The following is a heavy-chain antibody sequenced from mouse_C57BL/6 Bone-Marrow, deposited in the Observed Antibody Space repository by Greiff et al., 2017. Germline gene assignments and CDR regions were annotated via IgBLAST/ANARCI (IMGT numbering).Heavy chain of an antibody. Sequence: QVQLQQPGAELVQPGASVKMSCKASGYTFTSYWITWVKQRPGQGLEWIGDIYPGSGSTNYNETFKGKATLTVDTSSSPAYMQISSLTSEDSAVYYCARGGVTVVDGNYAMDYWGQGTSVTVSS. V-gene: IGHV1-55*01. D-gene: IGHD1-1*01. CDR2: IYPGSGST. CDR3: ARGGVTVVDGNYAMDY. J-gene: IGHJ4*01. CDR1: GYTFTSYW.